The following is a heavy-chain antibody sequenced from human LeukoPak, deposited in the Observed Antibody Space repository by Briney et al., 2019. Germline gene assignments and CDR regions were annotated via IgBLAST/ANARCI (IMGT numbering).Heavy chain of an antibody. CDR2: INHSGST. CDR3: ARGIRNRSGESNHAFDY. V-gene: IGHV4-34*01. CDR1: GGSFSGYY. D-gene: IGHD1-26*01. Sequence: SSETLSLTCAVYGGSFSGYYWSWIRQPPGKGLEWIGEINHSGSTNYNPSLKSRVTISVDTSKNQFSLKLSSVTAADTAVYYCARGIRNRSGESNHAFDYWGQGTLVTVSS. J-gene: IGHJ4*02.